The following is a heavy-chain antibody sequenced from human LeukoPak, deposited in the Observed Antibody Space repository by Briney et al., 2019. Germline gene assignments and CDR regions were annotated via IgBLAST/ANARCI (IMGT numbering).Heavy chain of an antibody. Sequence: QLGGSLRLSCAASGFTFSSYEMNWVRQAPGKGLEWVSYISSSGSTIYYADSVKGRFTISRDNAKNSLYLQMNSLRAEDTAVYYCARDHGYDNGDYVVTALGYWGQGTLRTVSS. V-gene: IGHV3-48*03. CDR2: ISSSGSTI. CDR1: GFTFSSYE. D-gene: IGHD4-17*01. CDR3: ARDHGYDNGDYVVTALGY. J-gene: IGHJ4*02.